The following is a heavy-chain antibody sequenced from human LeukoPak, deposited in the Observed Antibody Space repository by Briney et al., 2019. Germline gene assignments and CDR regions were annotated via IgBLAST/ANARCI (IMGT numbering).Heavy chain of an antibody. CDR3: ARDHLTYSSSSDFDY. J-gene: IGHJ4*02. CDR2: ISSGSSYL. CDR1: GFTFTNYE. V-gene: IGHV3-21*01. Sequence: PGGSLRLSCVASGFTFTNYEMNWVRQAPGKGLEWVSSISSGSSYLYYADSMKGRFTISRDNAKNSLYLQMNSLRAEDTAVYYCARDHLTYSSSSDFDYWGQGTLVTVSS. D-gene: IGHD6-6*01.